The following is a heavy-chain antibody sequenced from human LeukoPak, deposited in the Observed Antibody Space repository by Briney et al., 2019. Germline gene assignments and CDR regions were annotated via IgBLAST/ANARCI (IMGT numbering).Heavy chain of an antibody. V-gene: IGHV3-48*03. CDR2: ISSSGSTI. D-gene: IGHD3-10*01. CDR3: ASPPIYGSAGLHFDP. Sequence: GGSLRLSCAASGFTFSSYEMKWVRQATGKGLEWVSYISSSGSTIYYADSVKGRFTISRDNAKNSLYLQMNSLRAEDTAVYYCASPPIYGSAGLHFDPWGQGTLVTVSS. J-gene: IGHJ5*02. CDR1: GFTFSSYE.